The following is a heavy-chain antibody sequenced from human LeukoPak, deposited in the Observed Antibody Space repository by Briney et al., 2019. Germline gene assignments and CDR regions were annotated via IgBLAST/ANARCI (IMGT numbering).Heavy chain of an antibody. CDR3: TRDFGDCSGGSCYSIGY. D-gene: IGHD2-15*01. Sequence: GSLRLSCTASGFTFGDYAMSWFRQAPGKGLEWVGFIRSKAYGGTTEYAASVKGRFTISRDDSKSIAYLQMNSLKTEDTAVYYCTRDFGDCSGGSCYSIGYWGQGTLVTVSS. V-gene: IGHV3-49*03. J-gene: IGHJ4*02. CDR1: GFTFGDYA. CDR2: IRSKAYGGTT.